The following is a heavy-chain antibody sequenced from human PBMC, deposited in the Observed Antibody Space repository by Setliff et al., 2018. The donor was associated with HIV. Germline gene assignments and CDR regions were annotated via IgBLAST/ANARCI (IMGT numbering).Heavy chain of an antibody. CDR2: LSYSGTV. J-gene: IGHJ4*02. Sequence: SETLSLTCSASGGSISRHYWSWIRQAPNKGLEWIGYLSYSGTVTYNPSLKSRVTMSIDRSKRQFSLMVKSVTAADTAVYYCVTDDGSGREDWGPGGMVTVSS. D-gene: IGHD3-10*01. CDR3: VTDDGSGRED. V-gene: IGHV4-59*11. CDR1: GGSISRHY.